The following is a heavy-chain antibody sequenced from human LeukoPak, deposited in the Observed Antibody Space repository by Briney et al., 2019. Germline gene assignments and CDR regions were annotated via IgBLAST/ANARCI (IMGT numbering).Heavy chain of an antibody. D-gene: IGHD2-15*01. CDR3: ARGSIVVVVAARWAFDI. J-gene: IGHJ3*02. Sequence: SVKVSRKASGGTFSSYAISWVRQAPGQGLEWMGGIIPIFGTANYAQKFQGRVTITADKSTSTAYMELSSLRSEDTAVYYCARGSIVVVVAARWAFDIWGQGTMVTVSS. CDR1: GGTFSSYA. V-gene: IGHV1-69*06. CDR2: IIPIFGTA.